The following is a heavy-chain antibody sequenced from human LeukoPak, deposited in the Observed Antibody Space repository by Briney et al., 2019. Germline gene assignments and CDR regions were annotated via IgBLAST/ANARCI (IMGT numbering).Heavy chain of an antibody. D-gene: IGHD3-22*01. CDR3: ARAHYYDSSGYPIDY. Sequence: ASVKVSCKASGYTFTSYGISWVRQAPGHGLEWMGWLYVYNGNRMHAQKFQGRVTMTRGTSTSTVYMELSSLRSEDTAVYYCARAHYYDSSGYPIDYWGQGTLVTVSS. J-gene: IGHJ4*02. CDR1: GYTFTSYG. V-gene: IGHV1-18*01. CDR2: LYVYNGNR.